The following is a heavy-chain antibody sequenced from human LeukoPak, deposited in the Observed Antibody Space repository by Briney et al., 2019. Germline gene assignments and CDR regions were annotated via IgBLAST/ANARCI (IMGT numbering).Heavy chain of an antibody. Sequence: GGSLRLSCVASGFTFSDYGMSWARQAPGKGLECVANIRQDGSEKHHLDSVKGRFTISRDNGKNSLFLQMNSLRAEDTAVYYCARVSWGGSFFDYWGRGILVTVSS. CDR3: ARVSWGGSFFDY. D-gene: IGHD1-26*01. J-gene: IGHJ4*02. CDR1: GFTFSDYG. V-gene: IGHV3-7*01. CDR2: IRQDGSEK.